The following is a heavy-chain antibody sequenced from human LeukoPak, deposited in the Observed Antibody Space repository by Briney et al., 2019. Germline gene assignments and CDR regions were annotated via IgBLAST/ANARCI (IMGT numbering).Heavy chain of an antibody. V-gene: IGHV3-48*01. CDR1: GFTFSNYN. CDR3: GRLLSGWYLADY. Sequence: PGGSLRLSCAASGFTFSNYNMFWARQAPGQGPEWVSYITSSSNTVHYADSVKGRFTPSRDNAKSSLYLQMNSLRAEDTAIYYCGRLLSGWYLADYWGQGTLVTVSS. CDR2: ITSSSNTV. D-gene: IGHD6-19*01. J-gene: IGHJ4*02.